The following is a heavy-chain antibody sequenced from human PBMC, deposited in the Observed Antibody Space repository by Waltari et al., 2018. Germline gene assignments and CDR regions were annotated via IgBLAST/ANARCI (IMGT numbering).Heavy chain of an antibody. J-gene: IGHJ4*02. CDR2: IYYSGST. Sequence: QVQLQESGPGLVKPSETLSLTCTVSGGSVSSGSYYWRWIRQPPGQGLEWIGYIYYSGSTNYNPSLKSRVTISVDTSKNQFSLKLSSVTAADTAVYYCAILKSSSGWYPLVSTNYYFDYWGQGTLVTVSS. CDR3: AILKSSSGWYPLVSTNYYFDY. V-gene: IGHV4-61*01. CDR1: GGSVSSGSYY. D-gene: IGHD6-19*01.